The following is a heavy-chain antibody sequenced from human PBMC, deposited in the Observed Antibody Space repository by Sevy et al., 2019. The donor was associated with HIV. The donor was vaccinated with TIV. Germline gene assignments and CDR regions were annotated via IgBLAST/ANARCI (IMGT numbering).Heavy chain of an antibody. CDR3: ARLSGYSSSWSYFDY. CDR2: ISGSSSTI. V-gene: IGHV3-48*01. D-gene: IGHD6-13*01. J-gene: IGHJ4*02. CDR1: GFTFSSYS. Sequence: GGSPRLSCAASGFTFSSYSMNWVRQAPGKGLEWVSYISGSSSTIYYADSVKGRFTISRDNAKNSLYLQMNSLRAEDTAVYYCARLSGYSSSWSYFDYWGQGTLVTVSS.